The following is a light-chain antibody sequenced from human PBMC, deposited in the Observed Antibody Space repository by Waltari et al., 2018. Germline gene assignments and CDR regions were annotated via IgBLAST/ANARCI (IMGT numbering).Light chain of an antibody. CDR2: GAS. J-gene: IGKJ1*01. CDR1: QSVATY. V-gene: IGKV3-15*01. CDR3: QQYNNWPPWT. Sequence: EIVMTQSPATLSVFPGERATLSCRASQSVATYLVWYQQKPGQAPRLLIYGASTRVTGIPARFSGSGSGTEFTLTISSLQSEDFAVYYCQQYNNWPPWTFGQGTKVEIK.